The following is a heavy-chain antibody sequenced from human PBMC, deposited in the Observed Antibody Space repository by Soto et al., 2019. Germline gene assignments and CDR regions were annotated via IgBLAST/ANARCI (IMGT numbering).Heavy chain of an antibody. CDR2: INPKSGGT. D-gene: IGHD3-16*01. CDR1: GYTFTGYY. J-gene: IGHJ3*02. CDR3: ARGGGLDYDAFDI. V-gene: IGHV1-2*04. Sequence: ASVKVSCKASGYTFTGYYMHWVRQAPGQGLEWMGWINPKSGGTNYAKKFQGWVTMTRDTSISTAYMELSRLRSDDTAVYYCARGGGLDYDAFDIWGQGTMVTVSS.